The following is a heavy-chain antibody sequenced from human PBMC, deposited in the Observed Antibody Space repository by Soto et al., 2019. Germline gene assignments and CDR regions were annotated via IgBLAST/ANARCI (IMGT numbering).Heavy chain of an antibody. CDR1: GYTFTSYG. Sequence: ASVKVSCKASGYTFTSYGISWVRQAPGQGLEWMGWISAYNGNTNYAQKLQGRVTMTTDTSTSTAYMELRSLRSDDTAVYYCARYSENYDFWSGYPPLNYYYYMDAWGKGTTVTVSS. J-gene: IGHJ6*03. CDR2: ISAYNGNT. CDR3: ARYSENYDFWSGYPPLNYYYYMDA. D-gene: IGHD3-3*01. V-gene: IGHV1-18*01.